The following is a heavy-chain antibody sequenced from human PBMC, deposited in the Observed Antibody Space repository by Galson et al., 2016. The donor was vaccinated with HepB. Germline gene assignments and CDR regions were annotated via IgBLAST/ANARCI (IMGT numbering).Heavy chain of an antibody. CDR1: GFSFSSYG. J-gene: IGHJ4*02. D-gene: IGHD3-10*01. CDR2: ISASDGST. V-gene: IGHV3-23*01. Sequence: SLRLSCAASGFSFSSYGMSWVRQAPGKGLEWVSAISASDGSTHYADSVKGRFTISRDDSKNTLHPQMNGLTAGDTAIYYCAKEYYHQVFYYWGQGTLVTVSS. CDR3: AKEYYHQVFYY.